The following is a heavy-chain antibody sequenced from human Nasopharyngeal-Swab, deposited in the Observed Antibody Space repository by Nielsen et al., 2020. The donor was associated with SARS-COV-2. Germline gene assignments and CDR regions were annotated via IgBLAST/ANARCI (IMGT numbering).Heavy chain of an antibody. CDR3: ARRQGGWLQAVYYFDY. J-gene: IGHJ4*02. V-gene: IGHV4-39*01. CDR2: IYYSGST. D-gene: IGHD5-24*01. Sequence: SETLSLTCTVSGGSISSSSYYWGWIRKPPGKGLEWIGSIYYSGSTYYNPSLKSRVTISVDTSKNQFSLKLSSVTAADTAVYYCARRQGGWLQAVYYFDYWGQGTLVTVSS. CDR1: GGSISSSSYY.